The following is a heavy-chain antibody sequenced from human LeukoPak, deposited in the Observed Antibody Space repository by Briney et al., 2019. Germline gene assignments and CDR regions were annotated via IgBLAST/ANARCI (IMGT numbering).Heavy chain of an antibody. CDR2: IKQDGSEK. J-gene: IGHJ6*03. CDR1: GFTFNSYW. Sequence: GGSLRLSCAASGFTFNSYWMSWVRQAPGKGLEWVANIKQDGSEKYYVDSVKGRFTISRDNAKNSLYLQMNSLRAEDTAVYYCARSPDSTYYYYYMDVWGKGTTVTVSS. D-gene: IGHD6-13*01. V-gene: IGHV3-7*01. CDR3: ARSPDSTYYYYYMDV.